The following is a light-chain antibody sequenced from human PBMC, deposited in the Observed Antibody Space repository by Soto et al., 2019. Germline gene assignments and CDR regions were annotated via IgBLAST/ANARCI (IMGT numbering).Light chain of an antibody. J-gene: IGKJ1*01. V-gene: IGKV3-20*01. Sequence: EIVLTQSPGTLSLSPGERATLSCRASQSVSSSYLAWYQQKPGQAPRLLIYGASSRATGIPDRFGGSGSGTDFTLTISRLEPEDFAVYYCQQYGTSRMTFDQGTKVEVK. CDR1: QSVSSSY. CDR2: GAS. CDR3: QQYGTSRMT.